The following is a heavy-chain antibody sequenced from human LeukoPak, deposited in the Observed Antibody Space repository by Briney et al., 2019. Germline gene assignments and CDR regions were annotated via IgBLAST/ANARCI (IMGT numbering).Heavy chain of an antibody. V-gene: IGHV1-46*01. Sequence: ASVKVYCKASGYTFTTYYMHWVRQAPGRGLEWMGIINASGGSTSYAQKFQGRVTMTRDTSTSTVYMELSSLRSEDTAVYSCARDPGSYGPSYYFDYWGQGTLVTVSS. CDR1: GYTFTTYY. D-gene: IGHD5-18*01. CDR2: INASGGST. J-gene: IGHJ4*02. CDR3: ARDPGSYGPSYYFDY.